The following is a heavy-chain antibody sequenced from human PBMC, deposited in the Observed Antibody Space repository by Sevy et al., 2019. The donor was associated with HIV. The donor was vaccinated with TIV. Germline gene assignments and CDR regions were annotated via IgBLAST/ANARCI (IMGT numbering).Heavy chain of an antibody. CDR1: GFPLITST. Sequence: ASVKVSCQASGFPLITSTVAWVRQAPGQGLQYLDWVAVYNGDTHYAQSFQGRLTMTTDTSANAAYMELRSLTSDDSVIYYCSRGRTPNYYFDYWAQGSLVTVSS. CDR3: SRGRTPNYYFDY. D-gene: IGHD7-27*01. V-gene: IGHV1-18*01. CDR2: VAVYNGDT. J-gene: IGHJ4*02.